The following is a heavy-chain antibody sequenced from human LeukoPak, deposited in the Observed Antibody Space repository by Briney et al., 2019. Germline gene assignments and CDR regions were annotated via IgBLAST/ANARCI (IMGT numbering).Heavy chain of an antibody. CDR3: ARDGGY. Sequence: PSETLSLTCTVSGGSVSSGSYCWSWIRQPPGKGLEWIGYIYYSGSTNYNPSLKSRVTISADTSKNQFSLKLSSVTAADTAVYYCARDGGYWGQGTLVTVSS. CDR1: GGSVSSGSYC. V-gene: IGHV4-61*01. D-gene: IGHD3-16*01. CDR2: IYYSGST. J-gene: IGHJ4*02.